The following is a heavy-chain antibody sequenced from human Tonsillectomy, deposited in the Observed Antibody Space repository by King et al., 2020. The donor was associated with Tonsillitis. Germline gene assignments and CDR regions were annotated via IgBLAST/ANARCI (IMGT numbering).Heavy chain of an antibody. J-gene: IGHJ4*02. CDR3: ARTTSYGDHDY. V-gene: IGHV4-39*01. CDR2: FYYSGST. Sequence: QLQESGPGLVKPSETLSLTCTVSGGSISGSSYYWGWIRQPPGKGLEWIGNFYYSGSTYYNPSLKSRVTISVDTSKNQFSLKLSSVTAADTAVYFCARTTSYGDHDYRGQGTLVTVSS. D-gene: IGHD4-17*01. CDR1: GGSISGSSYY.